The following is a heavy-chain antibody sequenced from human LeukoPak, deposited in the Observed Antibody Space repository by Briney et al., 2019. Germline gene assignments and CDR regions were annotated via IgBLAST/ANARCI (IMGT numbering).Heavy chain of an antibody. CDR2: ISSSTSYI. CDR1: GFTFSSYT. Sequence: GGSLRLSCAASGFTFSSYTMNWVRQAPGKGLEWVSSISSSTSYIYYADSVKGRFTISRDNAKNSLYLQMNSLRAEDTAVYYCARDYPGYCSSTSCPTLNWFDPWGQGTLVTVSS. D-gene: IGHD2-2*01. V-gene: IGHV3-21*01. J-gene: IGHJ5*02. CDR3: ARDYPGYCSSTSCPTLNWFDP.